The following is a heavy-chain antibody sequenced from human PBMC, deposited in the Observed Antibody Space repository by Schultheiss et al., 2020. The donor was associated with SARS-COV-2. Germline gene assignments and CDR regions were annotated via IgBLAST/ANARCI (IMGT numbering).Heavy chain of an antibody. CDR2: MNPNSGNT. CDR1: GYTFTSYD. J-gene: IGHJ3*02. V-gene: IGHV1-8*01. D-gene: IGHD2-2*03. Sequence: ASVKVSCKASGYTFTSYDINWVRQATGQGLEWMGWMNPNSGNTGYAQKFQGRVTMTRNTSISTAYMELSSLRSEDTAVYYCARSPGYCSSTSCGAFDIWGQGTMVTVSS. CDR3: ARSPGYCSSTSCGAFDI.